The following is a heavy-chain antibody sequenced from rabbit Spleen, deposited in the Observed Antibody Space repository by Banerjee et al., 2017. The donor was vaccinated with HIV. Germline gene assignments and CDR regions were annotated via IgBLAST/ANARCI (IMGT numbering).Heavy chain of an antibody. Sequence: QSLEESGGDLVKPGASLTLTCKASGFDFSSKAMCWVRQAPGKRPEWIACIYNGDGSTYYASWVNGRFTISKTSSTTVTLQMTSLTAADTATYFCARDPAYSSGTGSAIPYLWGQGTLVTVS. V-gene: IGHV1S40*01. D-gene: IGHD1-1*01. CDR2: IYNGDGST. J-gene: IGHJ4*01. CDR3: ARDPAYSSGTGSAIPYL. CDR1: GFDFSSKA.